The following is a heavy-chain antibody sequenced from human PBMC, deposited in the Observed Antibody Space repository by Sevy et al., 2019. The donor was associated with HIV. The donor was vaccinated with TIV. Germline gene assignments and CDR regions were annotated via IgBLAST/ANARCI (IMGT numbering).Heavy chain of an antibody. Sequence: ASVKVSCKASGYEFTSYEIQWVRQAPGQGLEWMGIINPFGGSTSYTQKFQGRVTMTSDTSTSTAYMTLSSLKSEDTAVYYSARSASCGGDCYYFDYWSRGTLVTVSS. J-gene: IGHJ4*02. V-gene: IGHV1-46*01. D-gene: IGHD2-21*02. CDR3: ARSASCGGDCYYFDY. CDR2: INPFGGST. CDR1: GYEFTSYE.